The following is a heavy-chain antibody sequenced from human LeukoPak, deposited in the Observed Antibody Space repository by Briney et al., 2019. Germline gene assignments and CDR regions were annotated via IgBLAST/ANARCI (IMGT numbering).Heavy chain of an antibody. J-gene: IGHJ6*02. CDR2: ISSSSSYI. D-gene: IGHD2-15*01. CDR1: GFTFSSYT. Sequence: GGSLRLSCAASGFTFSSYTMNWVRQAPGKGLEWVSSISSSSSYIYYADSVKGRLTISRDNAKNSLYLQMNSLRAEDTAVYYCARDPAPRYCSGGSCYTHYGMDVWGQGTTVTVSS. V-gene: IGHV3-21*01. CDR3: ARDPAPRYCSGGSCYTHYGMDV.